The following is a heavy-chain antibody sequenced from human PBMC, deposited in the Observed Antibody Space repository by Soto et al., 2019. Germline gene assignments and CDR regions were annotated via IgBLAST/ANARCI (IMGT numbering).Heavy chain of an antibody. J-gene: IGHJ5*01. V-gene: IGHV3-72*01. CDR2: SRNKANSYNT. CDR3: ARDTGGSYDS. D-gene: IGHD1-26*01. Sequence: EVQLVESGGGLVQPGGSLRLSCAASGFSFSDYYMDWVRQVPGKGLEWVGRSRNKANSYNTEYAPSVKGRFSITRDNSKDSMYLQMNSLKTEDTAVYYCARDTGGSYDSWGQGALVTVSS. CDR1: GFSFSDYY.